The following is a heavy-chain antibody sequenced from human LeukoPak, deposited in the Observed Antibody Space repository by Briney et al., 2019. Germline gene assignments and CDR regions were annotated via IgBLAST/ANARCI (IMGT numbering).Heavy chain of an antibody. CDR1: GHTFTGYY. V-gene: IGHV1-2*02. Sequence: ASVEVSCKASGHTFTGYYMHWVRQAPGQGLGWMGWINPNSGGTNYAQKFQGRVTMTRDTSISTAYMELSRLRSDDTAVYYCARVSDRYNWNDFKRYFDYWGQGTLVTVSS. CDR3: ARVSDRYNWNDFKRYFDY. CDR2: INPNSGGT. D-gene: IGHD1-20*01. J-gene: IGHJ4*02.